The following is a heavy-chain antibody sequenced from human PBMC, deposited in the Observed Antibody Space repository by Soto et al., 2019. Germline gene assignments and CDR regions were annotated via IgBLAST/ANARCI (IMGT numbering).Heavy chain of an antibody. J-gene: IGHJ4*02. Sequence: GGSLRLSCAASGFTFSSYSMNWVRQAPGKGLEWVSSISSSSSYIYYADSVKGRFTISRDNAKNSLYLQMNSLRAEDTAVYYCVRAVDTAMVGQELDYWGQGTLVTVSS. CDR2: ISSSSSYI. CDR1: GFTFSSYS. CDR3: VRAVDTAMVGQELDY. V-gene: IGHV3-21*01. D-gene: IGHD5-18*01.